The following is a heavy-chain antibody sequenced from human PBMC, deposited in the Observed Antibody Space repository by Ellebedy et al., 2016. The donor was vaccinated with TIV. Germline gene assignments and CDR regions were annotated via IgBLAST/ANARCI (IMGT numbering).Heavy chain of an antibody. J-gene: IGHJ5*02. Sequence: ASVKVSCKASGGTFSSYAISWARQAPGQGLEWMGRIIPILGIANYAQKFQGRVTITRDTSASTAYMELSSLRSEDTAVYYCARGQMKGQGWFDPWGQGTLVTVSS. D-gene: IGHD5-24*01. CDR2: IIPILGIA. CDR1: GGTFSSYA. CDR3: ARGQMKGQGWFDP. V-gene: IGHV1-69*04.